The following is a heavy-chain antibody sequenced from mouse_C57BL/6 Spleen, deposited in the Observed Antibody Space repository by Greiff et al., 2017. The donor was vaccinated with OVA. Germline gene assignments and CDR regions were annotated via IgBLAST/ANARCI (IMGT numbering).Heavy chain of an antibody. CDR3: ARQGSSGYGGYYFDY. CDR2: INPSTGGT. V-gene: IGHV1-42*01. J-gene: IGHJ2*01. CDR1: GYSFTGYY. D-gene: IGHD3-2*02. Sequence: EVHLVESGPELVKPGASVKISCKASGYSFTGYYMNWVKQSPEKSLEWIGEINPSTGGTTYNQKFKGKSTLTVDKSSSTAYMQLSSLTSEDSAVYYCARQGSSGYGGYYFDYWGQGTTLTVSS.